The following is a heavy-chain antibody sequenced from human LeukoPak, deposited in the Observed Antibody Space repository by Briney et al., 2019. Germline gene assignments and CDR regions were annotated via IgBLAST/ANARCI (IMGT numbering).Heavy chain of an antibody. D-gene: IGHD6-19*01. V-gene: IGHV4-61*08. CDR2: ISHSGTT. Sequence: SETLSLTCTVSGYAITSGGFSWNWIRQSPGKGLEWVGYISHSGTTSYNSSLKSRVTISVDTSKNQLSLKLTSVTAADTAVYYCARWDDSAWGFGNWGPGTLVTVSS. J-gene: IGHJ4*02. CDR1: GYAITSGGFS. CDR3: ARWDDSAWGFGN.